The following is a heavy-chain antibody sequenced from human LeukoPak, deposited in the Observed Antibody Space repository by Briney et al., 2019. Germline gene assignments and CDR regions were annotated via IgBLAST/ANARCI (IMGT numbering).Heavy chain of an antibody. CDR3: ARDTFWSGYPDGMDV. V-gene: IGHV4-59*01. Sequence: SETLSLTCTVSGASISPYNWNWIRQPPGKGLEWIGYIYYSGSTNYNPSLKSRVTISVDTSKNQFSLQLSSVTAADTAVYYCARDTFWSGYPDGMDVWGQGTTVTVSS. D-gene: IGHD3-3*01. J-gene: IGHJ6*02. CDR2: IYYSGST. CDR1: GASISPYN.